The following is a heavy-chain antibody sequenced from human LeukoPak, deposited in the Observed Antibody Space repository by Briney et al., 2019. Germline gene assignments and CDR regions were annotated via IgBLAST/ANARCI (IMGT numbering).Heavy chain of an antibody. D-gene: IGHD3-10*01. CDR1: GGSFSGYY. CDR3: ARVRVTMVRGVPYYYYGMDV. J-gene: IGHJ6*02. Sequence: PSETLSLTCAVYGGSFSGYYWSWIRQPPGKGLEWIGEINHSGSTNHNPSLKSRVTISVDTSKNQFSLKLSSVTAADTAVYYCARVRVTMVRGVPYYYYGMDVWGQGTTVTVSS. V-gene: IGHV4-34*01. CDR2: INHSGST.